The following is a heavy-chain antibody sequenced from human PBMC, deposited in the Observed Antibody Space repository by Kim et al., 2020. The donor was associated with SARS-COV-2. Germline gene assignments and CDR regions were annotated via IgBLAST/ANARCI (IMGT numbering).Heavy chain of an antibody. J-gene: IGHJ4*02. V-gene: IGHV4-59*13. Sequence: SETLSLTCTVSGGSISSYYWSWIRQPPGKGLEWIGYIYYSGSTNYNPSLKSRCTISVDTSKNQFSLKLSSVTTADTAVYYCARVWTDYYDSSGYYYPNYFDYWGQGTLVTVS. CDR3: ARVWTDYYDSSGYYYPNYFDY. CDR1: GGSISSYY. D-gene: IGHD3-22*01. CDR2: IYYSGST.